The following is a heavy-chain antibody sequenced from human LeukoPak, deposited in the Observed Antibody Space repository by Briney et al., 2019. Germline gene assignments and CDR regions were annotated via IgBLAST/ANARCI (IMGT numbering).Heavy chain of an antibody. CDR1: GYTFTSYA. D-gene: IGHD6-13*01. J-gene: IGHJ4*02. Sequence: ASVKVSCKASGYTFTSYAMHWVRQAPGQRLEWMGWINAGNGNTKYSQKFQGRVTITRNTSISTAYMELSSLRSEDTAVYYCARETMSGSPFDYWGQGTLVTVSS. CDR2: INAGNGNT. V-gene: IGHV1-3*01. CDR3: ARETMSGSPFDY.